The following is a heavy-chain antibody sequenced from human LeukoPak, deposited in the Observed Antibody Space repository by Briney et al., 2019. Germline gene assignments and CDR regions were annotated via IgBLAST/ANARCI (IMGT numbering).Heavy chain of an antibody. Sequence: ASVKVSCKVSGYSLTELSMHWVRQAPGKGLEWMGGFDPEDGETIYAQKFQGRVTMTTDTSTSTAYMELRSLRSDDTAVYYCAADYYDSSGYYVYWGQGTLVTVSS. CDR2: FDPEDGET. CDR1: GYSLTELS. CDR3: AADYYDSSGYYVY. V-gene: IGHV1-24*01. D-gene: IGHD3-22*01. J-gene: IGHJ4*02.